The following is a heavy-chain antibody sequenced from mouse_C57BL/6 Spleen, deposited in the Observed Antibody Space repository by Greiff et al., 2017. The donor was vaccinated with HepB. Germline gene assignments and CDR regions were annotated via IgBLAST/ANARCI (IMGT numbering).Heavy chain of an antibody. CDR1: GYAFSSSW. V-gene: IGHV1-82*01. Sequence: QVQLKESGPELVKPGASVKISCKASGYAFSSSWMNWVKQRPGKGLEWIGRIYPGDGDTNYNGKFKGKATLTADKSSSTAYMQLSSLTSEDSAVYFCARLTDYYGRGYFDYWGQGTTLTVSS. D-gene: IGHD1-1*01. CDR2: IYPGDGDT. J-gene: IGHJ2*01. CDR3: ARLTDYYGRGYFDY.